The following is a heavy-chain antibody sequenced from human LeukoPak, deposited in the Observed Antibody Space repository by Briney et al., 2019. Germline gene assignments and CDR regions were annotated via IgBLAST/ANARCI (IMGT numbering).Heavy chain of an antibody. V-gene: IGHV3-48*04. CDR1: GFRFSDFG. CDR3: ARVVGSSWPYYFDY. Sequence: GGSLRLSCTASGFRFSDFGMNWVRQAPGKGLEWVSHITSSSSNINYADSVKGRFTISRDNAKNSLYLQMNSLRAEDTALYHCARVVGSSWPYYFDYWGQGTLVTVSS. J-gene: IGHJ4*02. D-gene: IGHD6-13*01. CDR2: ITSSSSNI.